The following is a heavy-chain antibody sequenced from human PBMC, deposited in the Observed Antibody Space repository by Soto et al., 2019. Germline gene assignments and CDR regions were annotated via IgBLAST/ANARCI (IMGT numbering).Heavy chain of an antibody. D-gene: IGHD1-1*01. CDR3: ARPVGGNGPYFDY. V-gene: IGHV3-48*01. Sequence: EVQLVESGGGLVQPGGSLRLSCAASGFTFSSYSMNWVRQAPGKGLEWVSYIRSSSSTIYYADSVKGRFTISRDNAKNSLDLQMNSLRAEDTAVYYCARPVGGNGPYFDYWGPGTLVTVAS. CDR1: GFTFSSYS. J-gene: IGHJ4*02. CDR2: IRSSSSTI.